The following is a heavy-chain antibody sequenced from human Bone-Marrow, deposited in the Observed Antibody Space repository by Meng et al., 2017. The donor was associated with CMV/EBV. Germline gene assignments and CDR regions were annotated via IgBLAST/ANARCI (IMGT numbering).Heavy chain of an antibody. J-gene: IGHJ6*02. CDR1: GYTFTGYY. CDR2: INPNSGGT. Sequence: ASVKVSCKASGYTFTGYYMHWVRQAPGQGLEWMGWINPNSGGTNYAQKFQGRVTITADKSTSTAYMELSSLRSEDTAVYYCARASCSSTSCHPTSGLKYYGMDVWGQGTTVTVSS. CDR3: ARASCSSTSCHPTSGLKYYGMDV. D-gene: IGHD2-2*01. V-gene: IGHV1-2*02.